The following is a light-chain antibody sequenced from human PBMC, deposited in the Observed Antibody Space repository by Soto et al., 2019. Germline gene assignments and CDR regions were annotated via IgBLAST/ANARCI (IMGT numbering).Light chain of an antibody. CDR3: QQYNNWWT. CDR2: GAS. J-gene: IGKJ1*01. V-gene: IGKV3-20*01. Sequence: DIVLAQSPGTLSLSPGERATLSCRASQSVTNSFLAWYQQKPGQAPRLLIYGASRRATGIPDRFTGSGSGTDFTLTISSLQSEDFAVYYCQQYNNWWTFGQGTKVDIK. CDR1: QSVTNSF.